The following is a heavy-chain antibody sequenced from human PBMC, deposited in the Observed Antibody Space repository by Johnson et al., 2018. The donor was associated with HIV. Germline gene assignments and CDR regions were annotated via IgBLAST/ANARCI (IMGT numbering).Heavy chain of an antibody. J-gene: IGHJ3*02. V-gene: IGHV3-11*04. Sequence: QVQLVESGGGVVQPGGSLRLSCAASGFTFSDYYMSWIRQAPGKGLEWVSYISSSGSTIYYADSVKGRFTISRDNANNSLYLQMNSLRAEDTAVCYCARVLRITQAFDIWGQGTMVTVSS. CDR2: ISSSGSTI. D-gene: IGHD3-10*01. CDR3: ARVLRITQAFDI. CDR1: GFTFSDYY.